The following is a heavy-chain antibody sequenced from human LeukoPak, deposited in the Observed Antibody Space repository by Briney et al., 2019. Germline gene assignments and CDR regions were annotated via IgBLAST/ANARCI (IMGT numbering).Heavy chain of an antibody. CDR3: ARGDDIDYYYYYMDV. CDR1: GFTFSSYE. CDR2: ISSSGSTI. J-gene: IGHJ6*03. V-gene: IGHV3-48*03. D-gene: IGHD3-9*01. Sequence: GGSLRLSCAASGFTFSSYEMNWVRQAPGKGLEWVSYISSSGSTIYYADSVKGRFTISRDNAKNSLSLQMNSLRAEDTAVYYCARGDDIDYYYYYMDVWGKGTTVTISS.